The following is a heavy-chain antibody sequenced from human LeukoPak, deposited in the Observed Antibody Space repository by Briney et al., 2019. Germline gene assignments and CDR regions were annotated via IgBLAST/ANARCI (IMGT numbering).Heavy chain of an antibody. CDR2: IFSGDSDT. V-gene: IGHV5-51*01. D-gene: IGHD4-23*01. CDR1: GYRFISHW. CDR3: ARRLNSSMNFDF. J-gene: IGHJ4*02. Sequence: PGESLKISCEASGYRFISHWIGWVRLTPGKGLEWLGTIFSGDSDTRYSPSFQGQVTISVDRSINTAYLQWTSLRASDTAIYYCARRLNSSMNFDFWGQGTLVTVSS.